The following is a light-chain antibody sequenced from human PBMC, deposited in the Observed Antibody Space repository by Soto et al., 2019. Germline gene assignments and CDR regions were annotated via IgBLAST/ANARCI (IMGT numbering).Light chain of an antibody. J-gene: IGLJ1*01. CDR2: EVR. CDR3: SSYTTSSAVV. Sequence: QSALTQPASVSGSPGQSITISCTGTSRDVGAYKYVSWYQQHAGRAPQLIIFEVRNRPSGVSNRVSGSKSGNTASLTISGLQAEDEADYYCSSYTTSSAVVFGTGTKLTVL. CDR1: SRDVGAYKY. V-gene: IGLV2-14*01.